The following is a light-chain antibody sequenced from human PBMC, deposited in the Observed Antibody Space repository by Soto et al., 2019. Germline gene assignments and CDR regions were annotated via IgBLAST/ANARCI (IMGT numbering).Light chain of an antibody. V-gene: IGKV3-20*01. J-gene: IGKJ1*01. CDR3: QRYGSSPSWT. CDR1: QSVSTSY. CDR2: GAS. Sequence: ESVLTQSPGTLSLSPGERATLSCRASQSVSTSYLAWYQQKPGQAPRLLIYGASSRATGIPDRFSGSGSGTDFTLTINRLEPEDFAVYYCQRYGSSPSWTFGQGTKAEIQ.